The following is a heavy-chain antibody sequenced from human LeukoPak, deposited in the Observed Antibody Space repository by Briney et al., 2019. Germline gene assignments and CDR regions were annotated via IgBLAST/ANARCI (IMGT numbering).Heavy chain of an antibody. D-gene: IGHD3-10*01. CDR2: IYYSGSA. CDR3: ARVNYGSATKEDY. Sequence: TLSLTCTVSGGSISSGGYYWSWIRQHPGKGLEWIGYIYYSGSAYYNPSLKSRATISVDTSENQFSLKLSSVTAADTAVYYCARVNYGSATKEDYWGQGTLVTVSS. CDR1: GGSISSGGYY. J-gene: IGHJ4*02. V-gene: IGHV4-31*03.